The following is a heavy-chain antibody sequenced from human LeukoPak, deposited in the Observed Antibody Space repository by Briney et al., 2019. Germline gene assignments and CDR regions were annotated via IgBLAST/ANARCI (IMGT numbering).Heavy chain of an antibody. CDR3: ARGNRGGGYDYFGWFDP. Sequence: GGSLRLSCAAPGFTFSSYWMSWVRQAPGKGLEWVANIKQDGSEKYYVDSVKGRFTISRDNAKNSLYLQMNSLRAEDTAVYYCARGNRGGGYDYFGWFDPWGQGTLVTVSS. V-gene: IGHV3-7*01. CDR1: GFTFSSYW. CDR2: IKQDGSEK. D-gene: IGHD5-12*01. J-gene: IGHJ5*02.